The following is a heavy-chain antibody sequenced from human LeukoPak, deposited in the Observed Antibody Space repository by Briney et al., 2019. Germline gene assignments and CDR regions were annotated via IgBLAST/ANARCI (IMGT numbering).Heavy chain of an antibody. V-gene: IGHV4-39*01. CDR3: ARIRCRHSGSLCYNH. Sequence: SETLSLTCTVSGGSISRSGYHWGWIRQSPGKGLEWIGEISHNEGTRYNPSLESRVTMSVGTSENQLSLKLIFVTAADTAVYYCARIRCRHSGSLCYNHWGLGTLVTVSS. CDR1: GGSISRSGYH. CDR2: ISHNEGT. D-gene: IGHD3-22*01. J-gene: IGHJ1*01.